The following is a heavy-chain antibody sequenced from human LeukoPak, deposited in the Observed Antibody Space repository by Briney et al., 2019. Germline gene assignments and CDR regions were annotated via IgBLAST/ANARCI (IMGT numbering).Heavy chain of an antibody. D-gene: IGHD2-8*02. CDR2: ISGSGGST. CDR1: GFTFSSYA. J-gene: IGHJ4*02. CDR3: AKPSFVSWWLPRFDY. Sequence: GGSLRLSCAASGFTFSSYAMSWVRQAPGKRRERVSAISGSGGSTYYADSVKGRFTISRDNSKNTLYLQMNSLRAEDTAVYYCAKPSFVSWWLPRFDYWGQGTLVTVSS. V-gene: IGHV3-23*01.